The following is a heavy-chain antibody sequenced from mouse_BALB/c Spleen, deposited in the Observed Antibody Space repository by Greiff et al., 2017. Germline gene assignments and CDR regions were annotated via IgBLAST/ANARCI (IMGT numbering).Heavy chain of an antibody. D-gene: IGHD1-1*01. Sequence: QVQLQQSGAELMKPGASVKISCKATGYTFSSYWIEWVKQRPGHGLEWIGEILPGSGSTNYNEKFKGKATFTADTSSNTAYMQLSSLTSEDSAVYYCARRTTGYAMDYWGQGTTLTVSS. CDR3: ARRTTGYAMDY. V-gene: IGHV1-9*01. CDR1: GYTFSSYW. J-gene: IGHJ2*01. CDR2: ILPGSGST.